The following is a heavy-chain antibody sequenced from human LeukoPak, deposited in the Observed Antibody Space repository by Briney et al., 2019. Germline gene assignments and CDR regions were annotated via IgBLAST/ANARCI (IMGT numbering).Heavy chain of an antibody. CDR1: GDSMSHFY. Sequence: SETLSLTCAVSGDSMSHFYWSWIRQPPGKGLEWIGRIYTSGSTNYNPSLKSRVTMSVDTSKDQFSLKLSSVTAAGTAVYYCASSVPNYDFWSGYFDYWGQGTLVTVSS. V-gene: IGHV4-4*07. CDR3: ASSVPNYDFWSGYFDY. D-gene: IGHD3-3*01. CDR2: IYTSGST. J-gene: IGHJ4*02.